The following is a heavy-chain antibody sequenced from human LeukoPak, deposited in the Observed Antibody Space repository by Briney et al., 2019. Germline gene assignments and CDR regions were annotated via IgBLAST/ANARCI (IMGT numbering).Heavy chain of an antibody. V-gene: IGHV1-24*01. CDR2: FDPEDGET. CDR1: GYTLAELS. CDR3: WSNYNWNYVTPYYYYMDV. D-gene: IGHD1-7*01. J-gene: IGHJ6*03. Sequence: ASVKVSCKVSGYTLAELSMHWVRQAPGKGLEWMGGFDPEDGETIYAQKFQGRVTMTEDTSTDTAYMELSSLRSEDTAVYYCWSNYNWNYVTPYYYYMDVWGKGTTVTVSS.